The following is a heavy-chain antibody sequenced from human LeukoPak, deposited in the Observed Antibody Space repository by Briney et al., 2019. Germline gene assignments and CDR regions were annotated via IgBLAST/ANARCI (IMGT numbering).Heavy chain of an antibody. CDR3: ARGFTDGSQQFDY. J-gene: IGHJ4*02. CDR1: GFTFNYNA. Sequence: GGSLRLSCAASGFTFNYNAMSWVRQAPGKGLQWVSTIDGVGTGAYYAAFVKGRFTISRDNSKNTLYLQMNSLRAEDTAVYYCARGFTDGSQQFDYWGQGTLVTVSS. D-gene: IGHD1-26*01. CDR2: IDGVGTGA. V-gene: IGHV3-23*01.